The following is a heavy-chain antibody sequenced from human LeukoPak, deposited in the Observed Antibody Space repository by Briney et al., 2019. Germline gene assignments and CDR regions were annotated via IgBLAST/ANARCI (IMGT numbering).Heavy chain of an antibody. D-gene: IGHD3-3*01. J-gene: IGHJ4*02. CDR1: GYSISSGYY. CDR2: IYHSGST. CDR3: ARAYDFWSGYYANTYFDY. Sequence: SETLSLICTVSGYSISSGYYWGWIRQPPGKGLEWIGSIYHSGSTYYNPSLKSRVTISVDTSKNQFSLKLSSVTAADTAVYYCARAYDFWSGYYANTYFDYWGQGTLVTVSS. V-gene: IGHV4-38-2*02.